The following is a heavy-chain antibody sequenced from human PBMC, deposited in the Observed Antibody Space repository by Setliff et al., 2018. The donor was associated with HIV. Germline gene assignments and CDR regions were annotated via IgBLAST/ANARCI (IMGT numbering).Heavy chain of an antibody. V-gene: IGHV3-11*01. J-gene: IGHJ1*01. D-gene: IGHD6-19*01. Sequence: PGGSLRLSCAASGFSLSDYYMNWIRQAPGKGLEWISQISRYGNNMYYADSVKGRFTISRDNSRNTVYLQMNSLRADDTAVYYCAKEGSTAVAGYADYFQDWGQGTLVTVSS. CDR3: AKEGSTAVAGYADYFQD. CDR1: GFSLSDYY. CDR2: ISRYGNNM.